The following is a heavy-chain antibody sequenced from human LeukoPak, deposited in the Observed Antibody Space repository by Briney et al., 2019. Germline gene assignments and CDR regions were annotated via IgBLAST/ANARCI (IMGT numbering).Heavy chain of an antibody. J-gene: IGHJ3*02. Sequence: ASVKVSCKASGYTFTSYGISWVRQAPGQGLEWMGWISAYNGNTNYAQKLQGRVTMTTDTSTSTAYMELRSLRSDDTAVYYCARHFADGYYDSSATSDAFDIWGQGTMVTVSS. CDR2: ISAYNGNT. CDR3: ARHFADGYYDSSATSDAFDI. V-gene: IGHV1-18*01. CDR1: GYTFTSYG. D-gene: IGHD3-22*01.